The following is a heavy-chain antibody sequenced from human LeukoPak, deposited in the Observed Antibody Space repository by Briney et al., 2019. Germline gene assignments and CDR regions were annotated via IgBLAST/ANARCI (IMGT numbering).Heavy chain of an antibody. D-gene: IGHD2-2*01. J-gene: IGHJ5*02. CDR3: ARRSWYCSSTSCPNWFDP. V-gene: IGHV1-69*06. CDR2: IIPIFGTA. Sequence: SVKVSCKASGYTFTSYDINWVRQATGEGREWMGGIIPIFGTANYAQKFQGRVTITADKSTSTAYMELSSLRSEDTAVYYCARRSWYCSSTSCPNWFDPWGQGTLVTVSS. CDR1: GYTFTSYD.